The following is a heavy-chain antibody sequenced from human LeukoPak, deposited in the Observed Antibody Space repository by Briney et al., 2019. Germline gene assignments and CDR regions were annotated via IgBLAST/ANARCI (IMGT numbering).Heavy chain of an antibody. Sequence: ASVKVSCKASGYTLTDYYMHWVRQAPGQGLELMGWINPNSGGTNYAQKFQGRVTMTRETSISTAYMELSRLRSDDTAVYYCAREGPIVGATHLVDYWGQGTLVTVSS. CDR2: INPNSGGT. CDR1: GYTLTDYY. CDR3: AREGPIVGATHLVDY. J-gene: IGHJ4*02. V-gene: IGHV1-2*02. D-gene: IGHD1-26*01.